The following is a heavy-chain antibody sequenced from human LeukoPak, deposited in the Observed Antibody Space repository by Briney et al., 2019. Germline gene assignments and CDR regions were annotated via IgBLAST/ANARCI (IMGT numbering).Heavy chain of an antibody. CDR2: INHSGST. CDR3: ARHENLGVDIVSFDY. J-gene: IGHJ4*02. V-gene: IGHV4-34*01. D-gene: IGHD5-12*01. Sequence: PSETLSLTCAVYGGSFSGYYWSWIRQPPGKGLEWIGEINHSGSTNYNPSLKSRVTISVDTSKNQFSLKLSSVTAADTAVYYCARHENLGVDIVSFDYWGQGTLVTVSS. CDR1: GGSFSGYY.